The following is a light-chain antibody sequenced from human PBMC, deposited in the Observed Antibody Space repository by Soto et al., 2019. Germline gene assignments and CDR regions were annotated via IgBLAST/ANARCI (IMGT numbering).Light chain of an antibody. CDR2: EVS. CDR3: SSYTSSSDVV. V-gene: IGLV2-14*01. CDR1: SSDVGGYNY. J-gene: IGLJ2*01. Sequence: QSALTQPASVSGSPGQSITISCTGTSSDVGGYNYVSWYQQHPGKAPKLMIYEVSDRPSGVSNRFSGSKSANTASLTISGLQAEDEADYYCSSYTSSSDVVFGGGTKVTVL.